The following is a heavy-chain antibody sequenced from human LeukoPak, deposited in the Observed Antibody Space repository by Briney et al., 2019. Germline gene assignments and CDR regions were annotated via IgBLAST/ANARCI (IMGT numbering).Heavy chain of an antibody. V-gene: IGHV1-69*04. CDR2: IIPILGIA. Sequence: SVKVSCKASGGTFSSYAISWVRQAPGQGLEWMGRIIPILGIANYAQKFQGRVTITADKSTSTAYMELSSLRSEDTAVYYCARFMAAAGNWFDPWGQGSLVSVSS. J-gene: IGHJ5*01. CDR3: ARFMAAAGNWFDP. CDR1: GGTFSSYA. D-gene: IGHD6-13*01.